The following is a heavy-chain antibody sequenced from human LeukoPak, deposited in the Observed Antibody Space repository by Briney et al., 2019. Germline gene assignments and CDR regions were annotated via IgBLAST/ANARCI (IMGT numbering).Heavy chain of an antibody. D-gene: IGHD1-26*01. V-gene: IGHV4-39*01. CDR1: GDSISSSDYY. Sequence: SETLSLTCTVSGDSISSSDYYWGWIRQPPGKGLGWIGTISYSGSTYYNPSLQNRVTISVDTSKNQFSLELSSVTAADTAVYYCARGSRRLADFHYWGQGTLVTVSS. CDR3: ARGSRRLADFHY. CDR2: ISYSGST. J-gene: IGHJ4*02.